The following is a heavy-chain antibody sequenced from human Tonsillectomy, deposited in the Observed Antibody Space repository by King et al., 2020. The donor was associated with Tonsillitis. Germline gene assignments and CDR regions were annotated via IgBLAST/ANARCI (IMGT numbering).Heavy chain of an antibody. CDR3: TRAQAGSNWFDP. J-gene: IGHJ5*02. Sequence: VTLKESGPALVKPTQTLTLTCTFSGFSLSTDEMRVSWVRQPPGKALEWLARIDWDDEKFYSTSLKTRLTISRDTSKNQVVLRMTNMDPGDTATYYCTRAQAGSNWFDPWGPGTLGTVSS. CDR2: IDWDDEK. V-gene: IGHV2-70*04. CDR1: GFSLSTDEMR.